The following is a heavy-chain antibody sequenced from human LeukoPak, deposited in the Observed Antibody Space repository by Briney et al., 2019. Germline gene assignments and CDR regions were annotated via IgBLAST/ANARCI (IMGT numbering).Heavy chain of an antibody. CDR2: MSFDGSYK. CDR3: AKDIWYAGSSSGDISGFDY. V-gene: IGHV3-30*01. D-gene: IGHD6-6*01. J-gene: IGHJ4*02. CDR1: GFTFRRYA. Sequence: GGSLRLSCAASGFTFRRYAMHWVRQAPGKGLEWVAAMSFDGSYKYYADSVKGRFTISRDNSKNSLYLQMNSLRTEDTALYYCAKDIWYAGSSSGDISGFDYWGQGTLVTVSS.